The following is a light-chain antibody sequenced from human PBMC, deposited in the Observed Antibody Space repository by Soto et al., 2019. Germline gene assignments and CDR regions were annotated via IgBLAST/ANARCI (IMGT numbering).Light chain of an antibody. CDR3: SSDTSSSTYV. V-gene: IGLV2-14*01. CDR1: SSDVGGYNY. CDR2: EVS. Sequence: QSALTQPASVSGSPGQSITISCTGTSSDVGGYNYVSWYQQHPGKAPKLMIYEVSNRTSGVSSHFSGSKSGNTASLTISGLQAEDEDDYYCSSDTSSSTYVFGTGTKLTVL. J-gene: IGLJ1*01.